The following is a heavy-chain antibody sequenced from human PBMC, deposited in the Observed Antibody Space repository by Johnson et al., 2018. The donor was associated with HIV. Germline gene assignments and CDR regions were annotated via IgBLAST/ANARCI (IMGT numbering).Heavy chain of an antibody. V-gene: IGHV3-30*02. CDR1: GFTFSSYG. CDR2: IRYDGSNK. CDR3: ARRTVVTPGAFDI. Sequence: QVLLVESGGGVVQPGGSLRLSCAASGFTFSSYGMHWVRQAPGQGLEWVTFIRYDGSNKYYADSVKGRFTISRDNAKNSLYLQMNSLRGEDTAVYYCARRTVVTPGAFDIWGQGTMVTVSS. D-gene: IGHD4-23*01. J-gene: IGHJ3*02.